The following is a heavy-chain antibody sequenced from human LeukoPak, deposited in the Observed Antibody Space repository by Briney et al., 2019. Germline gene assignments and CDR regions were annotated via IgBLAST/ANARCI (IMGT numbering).Heavy chain of an antibody. J-gene: IGHJ6*04. D-gene: IGHD3-9*01. CDR2: IKQDGSEK. V-gene: IGHV3-7*03. CDR1: GFTFSSYW. CDR3: ASRPYYDILTGYYEPKTSEYYYYGMDV. Sequence: GGSLRLSCAASGFTFSSYWMSWVRQAPGKGLEWVANIKQDGSEKYYVDSVKGRFTISRDNAKNSLYLQMNSLRAEDTAVYYCASRPYYDILTGYYEPKTSEYYYYGMDVWGKGTTVTVSS.